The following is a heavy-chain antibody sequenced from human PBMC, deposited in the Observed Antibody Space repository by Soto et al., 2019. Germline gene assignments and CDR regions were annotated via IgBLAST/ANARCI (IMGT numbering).Heavy chain of an antibody. V-gene: IGHV1-18*01. J-gene: IGHJ4*02. CDR3: ARDHYDFWSGYSGSDY. CDR1: GYTFTSYG. D-gene: IGHD3-3*01. Sequence: QVQLVQSGAEVKRPGASVKVSCKASGYTFTSYGISWVRQAPGQGLEWMGWISQYNGNTNYAQKHQGRVTMTTDTSTSTAYMELRSLSSDDTAVCSGARDHYDFWSGYSGSDYWGQGTLVTVSS. CDR2: ISQYNGNT.